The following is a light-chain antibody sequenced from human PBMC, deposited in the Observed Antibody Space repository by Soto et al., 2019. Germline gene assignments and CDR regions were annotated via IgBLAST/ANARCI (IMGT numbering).Light chain of an antibody. CDR3: QLYGSSPRFT. Sequence: EILLTQSPGTLSLSPGERATLACRASQSVSSRYLAWYQQKPGQAPRLLIYGASSRATGIPDRFSGSGSGTDFTLTISRLEPEDFAVYLCQLYGSSPRFTFGPGTRVDI. CDR2: GAS. CDR1: QSVSSRY. J-gene: IGKJ3*01. V-gene: IGKV3-20*01.